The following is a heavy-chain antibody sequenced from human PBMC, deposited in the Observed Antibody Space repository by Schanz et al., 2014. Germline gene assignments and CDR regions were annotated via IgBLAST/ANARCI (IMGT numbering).Heavy chain of an antibody. CDR1: GFTFSSYN. J-gene: IGHJ6*02. D-gene: IGHD2-15*01. CDR3: ARVELSVYYYAMDV. Sequence: EVQLVESGGGLVRPGDSLRLSCAASGFTFSSYNINWVRQAPGKGLEYISSISPSSSYINYADSVKGRFTISRDNAKNSLYLQMNSLRAEDAAVYYCARVELSVYYYAMDVWGQGTTVTVSS. V-gene: IGHV3-21*02. CDR2: ISPSSSYI.